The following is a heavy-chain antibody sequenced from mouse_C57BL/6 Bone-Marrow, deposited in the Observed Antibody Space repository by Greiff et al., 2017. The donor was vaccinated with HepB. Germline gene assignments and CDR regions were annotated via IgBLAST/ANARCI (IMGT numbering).Heavy chain of an antibody. CDR2: IWWDDDK. Sequence: QVTLKESGPGILQPSQTLSLTCSFSGFSLSTFGMGVGWIRQPSGKGLEWLAHIWWDDDKYYNPALKSRLTISKDTSKNQVLLKIANVDTADTATYYCARDRESITTVVASLDVWGTGTTVTVSS. J-gene: IGHJ1*03. V-gene: IGHV8-8*01. CDR3: ARDRESITTVVASLDV. D-gene: IGHD1-1*01. CDR1: GFSLSTFGMG.